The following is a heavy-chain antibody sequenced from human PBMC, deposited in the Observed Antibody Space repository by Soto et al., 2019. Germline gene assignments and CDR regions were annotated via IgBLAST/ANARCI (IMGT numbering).Heavy chain of an antibody. Sequence: TSETLSLTCAVYGGSFSGYYWSWIRQPPGKGLEWIGEINHSGSTNYNPSLKSRVTISVDTSKNQFSLKLSSVTAADTAVYYCARSWYYYDSSGYIFPYWGQGTLVTVSS. CDR2: INHSGST. CDR1: GGSFSGYY. J-gene: IGHJ4*02. D-gene: IGHD3-22*01. V-gene: IGHV4-34*01. CDR3: ARSWYYYDSSGYIFPY.